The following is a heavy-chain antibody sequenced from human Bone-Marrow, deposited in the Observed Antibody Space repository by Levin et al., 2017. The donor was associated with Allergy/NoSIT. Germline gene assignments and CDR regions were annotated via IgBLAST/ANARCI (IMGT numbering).Heavy chain of an antibody. D-gene: IGHD6-13*01. CDR2: FYYSGST. CDR1: GVSITNYY. Sequence: PSETLSLTCAVSGVSITNYYWNWIRQSPGKGLEWIGHFYYSGSTDYNPSLESRVAISVDTSTNVLSLTLSSMTTSDTAVYYCAREAPFTSSWQGAFDFWGQGTVVTVSS. J-gene: IGHJ3*01. V-gene: IGHV4-59*01. CDR3: AREAPFTSSWQGAFDF.